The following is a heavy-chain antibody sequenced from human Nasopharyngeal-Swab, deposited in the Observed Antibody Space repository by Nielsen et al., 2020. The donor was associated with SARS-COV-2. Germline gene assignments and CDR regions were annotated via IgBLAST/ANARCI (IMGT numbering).Heavy chain of an antibody. CDR2: ISWNSGSI. Sequence: GGSLRLSCVASGFTFDDYAMHWVRQAPGKGLEWVSGISWNSGSIGYADSVKGRFTISRDNAKNSLYLQMNSLRAEDTALYYCASASSSWEYYFDYWGQGTLVTVSS. D-gene: IGHD6-13*01. V-gene: IGHV3-9*01. J-gene: IGHJ4*02. CDR1: GFTFDDYA. CDR3: ASASSSWEYYFDY.